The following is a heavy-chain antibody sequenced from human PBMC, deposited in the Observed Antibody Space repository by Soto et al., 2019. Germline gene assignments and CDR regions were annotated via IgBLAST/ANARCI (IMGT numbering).Heavy chain of an antibody. J-gene: IGHJ3*02. CDR2: IYYSGST. CDR1: GGSISSYY. D-gene: IGHD2-15*01. CDR3: ARPYCSGGSCHDAFDI. Sequence: SETLSLTCTVSGGSISSYYWSWIRQPPGKGLEWIGYIYYSGSTNYNPSLKSRVTISVDTSKNQFSLKLSSVTAADTAVYYCARPYCSGGSCHDAFDIWGQGTMVTVSS. V-gene: IGHV4-59*08.